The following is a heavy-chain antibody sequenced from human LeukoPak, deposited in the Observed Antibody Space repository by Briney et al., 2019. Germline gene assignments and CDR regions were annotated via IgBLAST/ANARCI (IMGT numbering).Heavy chain of an antibody. J-gene: IGHJ4*02. V-gene: IGHV3-30*02. CDR3: AKESDSGYHSEGPKN. CDR2: VRNDGSNE. CDR1: GFVVSDYG. Sequence: GGSLRLSCAASGFVVSDYGMHWVRQAPGKGLEWVAFVRNDGSNEYYVGSVKGRFTFSRDKSKNTVYLQMNSLRVEDTAVYSCAKESDSGYHSEGPKNWGLGTLVTVSS. D-gene: IGHD5-12*01.